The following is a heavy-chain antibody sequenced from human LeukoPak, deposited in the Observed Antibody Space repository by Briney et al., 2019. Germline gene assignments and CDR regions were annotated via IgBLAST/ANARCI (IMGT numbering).Heavy chain of an antibody. D-gene: IGHD2/OR15-2a*01. CDR2: IHQRGST. CDR3: ARIHFQFYYMDV. V-gene: IGHV4-30-2*01. J-gene: IGHJ6*03. CDR1: GGSTGGGDYSISSGGYY. Sequence: SETLSLTCSVSGGSTGGGDYSISSGGYYWSWVRQPPGKGLEWIGHIHQRGSTYYNPSLKSRVTISVDRPKNQVSLKLIAMTAADTAVYYCARIHFQFYYMDVWGKGTTVTVSS.